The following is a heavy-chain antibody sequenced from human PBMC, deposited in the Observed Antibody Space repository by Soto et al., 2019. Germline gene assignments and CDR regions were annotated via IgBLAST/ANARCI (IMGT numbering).Heavy chain of an antibody. J-gene: IGHJ3*02. CDR3: ARRIALAGPYDAFDI. D-gene: IGHD6-13*01. CDR1: GFTFSNFA. Sequence: QVQLLESGGGVVQPGGSLRVSCEASGFTFSNFARHWVRQAPGKGLEWVATISYDGNSKLYADSLKGRFTISRDNSKNTLYLQINSPRDDDTAVYYCARRIALAGPYDAFDIWGHGTMVTVSS. CDR2: ISYDGNSK. V-gene: IGHV3-30*03.